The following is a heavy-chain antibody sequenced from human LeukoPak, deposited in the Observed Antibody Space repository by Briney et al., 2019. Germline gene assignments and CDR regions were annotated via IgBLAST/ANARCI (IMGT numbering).Heavy chain of an antibody. CDR3: AKDLGPQTYYDILTGSPAIGLVDY. CDR2: ISYDGSNK. V-gene: IGHV3-30*18. CDR1: GFTFSSCG. Sequence: GGSLRLSCAASGFTFSSCGMHWVRQAPGKGLEWVAVISYDGSNKYYADSVKGRFTISRDNSRNTLYLQMNSLRAEGTAVYYCAKDLGPQTYYDILTGSPAIGLVDYWGQGTLVTVSS. J-gene: IGHJ4*02. D-gene: IGHD3-9*01.